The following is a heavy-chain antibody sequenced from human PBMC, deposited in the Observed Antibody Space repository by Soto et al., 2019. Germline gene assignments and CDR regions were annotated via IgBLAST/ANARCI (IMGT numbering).Heavy chain of an antibody. D-gene: IGHD3-16*01. CDR2: ISYDGSNS. Sequence: QVQLVESGGGVVQPGTSPRLSCAASGFPFNNYAMHWVRQRPGKGLDWVAVISYDGSNSYYSDSVKGRFTVSRDRSKNTLSLQMNSLRVEDTAVYYCAKGILSATFAPYAMDVWGQGTTVTVSS. V-gene: IGHV3-30*18. CDR1: GFPFNNYA. CDR3: AKGILSATFAPYAMDV. J-gene: IGHJ6*02.